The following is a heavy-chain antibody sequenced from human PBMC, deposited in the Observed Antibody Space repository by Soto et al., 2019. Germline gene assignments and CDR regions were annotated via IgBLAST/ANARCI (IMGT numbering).Heavy chain of an antibody. V-gene: IGHV3-23*01. CDR3: AKDRWSDYYDSSGYSGYYFDY. D-gene: IGHD3-22*01. CDR1: GFTFSSYA. J-gene: IGHJ4*02. Sequence: PGGSLRLSCAASGFTFSSYAMSWVRQAPGKGLEWVSAISGSGGSTYYADSVKGRFTISRDNSKNTLYLQMNSLRAEDTAVYYCAKDRWSDYYDSSGYSGYYFDYWGQGTLVTVSS. CDR2: ISGSGGST.